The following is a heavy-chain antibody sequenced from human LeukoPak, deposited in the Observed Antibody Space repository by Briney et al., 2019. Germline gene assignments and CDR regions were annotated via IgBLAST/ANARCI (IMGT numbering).Heavy chain of an antibody. CDR3: ARRVGYCSGGSCYSDY. D-gene: IGHD2-15*01. Sequence: SETLSLTCTVSGGSISSSSYYWGWIRQPPGKGLEWIGSIYYSGSTYYNPSLKSRVTISVDTSKNQFSLKLSSVTAADTAVYYCARRVGYCSGGSCYSDYWGQGTLVTVSS. CDR2: IYYSGST. J-gene: IGHJ4*02. CDR1: GGSISSSSYY. V-gene: IGHV4-39*01.